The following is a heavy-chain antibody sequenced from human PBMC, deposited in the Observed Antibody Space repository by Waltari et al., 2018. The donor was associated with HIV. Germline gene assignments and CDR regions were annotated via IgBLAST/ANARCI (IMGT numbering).Heavy chain of an antibody. Sequence: VHVLAPGGGLVQPGGSLKLSLSASGFTFNPNAMVGVRQAPGKGLEWVSAIGRSGATTFYADSVKGRFTISRDNSKNTLYLQMNSLRAEDTAVYYCARGHRETVTTLRFDPWGQGTLVTVSS. V-gene: IGHV3-23*01. D-gene: IGHD4-17*01. J-gene: IGHJ5*02. CDR2: IGRSGATT. CDR3: ARGHRETVTTLRFDP. CDR1: GFTFNPNA.